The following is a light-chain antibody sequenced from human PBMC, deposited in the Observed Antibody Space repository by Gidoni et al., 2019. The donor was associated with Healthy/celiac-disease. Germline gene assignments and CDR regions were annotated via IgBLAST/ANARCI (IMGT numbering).Light chain of an antibody. V-gene: IGKV3-11*01. Sequence: EIVLTQSPATLSLSPGERATLSCRASQSVSSYLAWYQPKPGQAPRLLIYDASNRATGIPARFSCSGSGTDFTLTISSLEPEDFAVYYCQQRSNWLYTFGQGTKLEIK. CDR3: QQRSNWLYT. CDR2: DAS. J-gene: IGKJ2*01. CDR1: QSVSSY.